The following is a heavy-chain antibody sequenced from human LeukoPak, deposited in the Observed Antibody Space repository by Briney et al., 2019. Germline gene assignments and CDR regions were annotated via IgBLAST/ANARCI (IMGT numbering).Heavy chain of an antibody. CDR3: ATGQQWLVRNWFDP. CDR2: FDPEDGET. D-gene: IGHD6-19*01. V-gene: IGHV1-24*01. J-gene: IGHJ5*02. Sequence: ASVKVSCKVSGYTLTELSMHWVRQAPGKGLEWMGGFDPEDGETIYAQKFQGRVTMTEDTSTDTAYMELSSLRSEDTAVYYCATGQQWLVRNWFDPWGQGTLVTVSS. CDR1: GYTLTELS.